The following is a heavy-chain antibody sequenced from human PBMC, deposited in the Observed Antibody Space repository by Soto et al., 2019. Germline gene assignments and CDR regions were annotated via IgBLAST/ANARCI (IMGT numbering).Heavy chain of an antibody. D-gene: IGHD3-10*01. Sequence: QVQLQESGPGLVKPSQTLSLTCTVSGGSISSGDYYWSWIRQHPGKGLEWIGYIYYSGSTYYNPSXKXXVTISVDTSKNQFSLKLTSVTAADTAVYSCARYGSGSSFDYWGQGTLVTVSS. CDR3: ARYGSGSSFDY. CDR2: IYYSGST. J-gene: IGHJ4*02. CDR1: GGSISSGDYY. V-gene: IGHV4-31*03.